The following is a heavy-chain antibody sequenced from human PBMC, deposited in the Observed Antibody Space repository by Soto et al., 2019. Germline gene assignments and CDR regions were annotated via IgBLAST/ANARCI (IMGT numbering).Heavy chain of an antibody. V-gene: IGHV4-39*01. D-gene: IGHD1-1*01. J-gene: IGHJ5*02. Sequence: QVQLQESGPGLVKPSETLSLTCTVSGDSISRREYYWGWIRQPPGKGLEWIGSISFSGNTYYNPSRKSPGTIAADTSKNPVPLQLTPVTAADTAVYYWARHGNAPPPDNWFGPWGQGTLVTVSS. CDR1: GDSISRREYY. CDR3: ARHGNAPPPDNWFGP. CDR2: ISFSGNT.